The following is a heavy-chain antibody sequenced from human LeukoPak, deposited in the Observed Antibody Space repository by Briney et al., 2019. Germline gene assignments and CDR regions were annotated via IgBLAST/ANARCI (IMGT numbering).Heavy chain of an antibody. D-gene: IGHD3-3*01. Sequence: SETLSLTCAVYGGSFSGYFWSWIRQPPGKGLEWIGEINHSGTTNYNPSLKSRVTISVDTSKNQFSLKLSSVTAADTAVYYCARVALFGVVIPWFDPWGQGTLVTVSS. CDR2: INHSGTT. CDR3: ARVALFGVVIPWFDP. V-gene: IGHV4-34*01. CDR1: GGSFSGYF. J-gene: IGHJ5*02.